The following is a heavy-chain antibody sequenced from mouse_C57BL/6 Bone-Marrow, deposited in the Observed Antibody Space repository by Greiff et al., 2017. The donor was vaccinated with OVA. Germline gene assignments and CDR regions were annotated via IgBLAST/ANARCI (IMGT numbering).Heavy chain of an antibody. Sequence: EVKLVESGGGLVQPGGSLKLSCAASGFTFSDYYMYWVRQTPEKRLEWVAYISNGGGSTYYPDTVKGRFTISRDNAKNTLYLQMSRRKSEDTAMYYCARPGYSNYLYAMDYWGQGTSVTVSS. D-gene: IGHD2-5*01. CDR1: GFTFSDYY. CDR3: ARPGYSNYLYAMDY. J-gene: IGHJ4*01. V-gene: IGHV5-12*01. CDR2: ISNGGGST.